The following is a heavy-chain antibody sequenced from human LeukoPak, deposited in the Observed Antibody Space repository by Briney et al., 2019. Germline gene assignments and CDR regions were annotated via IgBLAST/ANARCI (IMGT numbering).Heavy chain of an antibody. V-gene: IGHV3-7*03. D-gene: IGHD6-19*01. CDR2: IMQDGSET. Sequence: GGSLRLSCAASGFTFSYYWMSWVRQAPGKGLEWVANIMQDGSETYYVDSVKGRFTISRDNVKNSLYLQMNSLRAEDTAVYYCASEYSSGWFDSWGQGTLVTVSS. J-gene: IGHJ5*01. CDR3: ASEYSSGWFDS. CDR1: GFTFSYYW.